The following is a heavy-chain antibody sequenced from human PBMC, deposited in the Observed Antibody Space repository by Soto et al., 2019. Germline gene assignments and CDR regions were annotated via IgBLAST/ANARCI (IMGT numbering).Heavy chain of an antibody. J-gene: IGHJ5*02. CDR2: IYYSGST. CDR3: ARAHYDILTGYSNWFDP. Sequence: SETLSLTCTVSGGSISSGGYYWSWIRQHPGKGLEWIGYIYYSGSTYYNPSLKSRVTISVDTSKNQFSLKLSSVTAADTAVYYCARAHYDILTGYSNWFDPWGQGTLVTVSS. CDR1: GGSISSGGYY. D-gene: IGHD3-9*01. V-gene: IGHV4-31*03.